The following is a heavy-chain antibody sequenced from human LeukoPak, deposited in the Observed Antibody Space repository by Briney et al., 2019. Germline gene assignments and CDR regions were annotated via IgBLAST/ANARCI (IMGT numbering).Heavy chain of an antibody. CDR3: ARDQGVVVHGKYHYYGMDV. Sequence: GGSLRLSCTTSGFTFTNHAMNWVRQAPGKGLEWVATLSTSGATTNYADSVKGRFTISRDNSKSTLYLQMNSLRAEDTAVYYCARDQGVVVHGKYHYYGMDVWGQGTTVTVSS. V-gene: IGHV3-23*01. CDR1: GFTFTNHA. J-gene: IGHJ6*02. D-gene: IGHD3-22*01. CDR2: LSTSGATT.